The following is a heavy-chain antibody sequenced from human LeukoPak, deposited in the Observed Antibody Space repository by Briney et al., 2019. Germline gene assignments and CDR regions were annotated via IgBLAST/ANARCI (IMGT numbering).Heavy chain of an antibody. Sequence: GGSLRLSCAASGFTFSSYAMSWVRRAPGKGLEWVSAISGSGGSTYYADSVKGRFTISRDNSKNTLYLQMNSLRAEDTAVYYCAKDGGNYYDSSGLNYWGQGTLVTVSS. CDR2: ISGSGGST. J-gene: IGHJ4*02. D-gene: IGHD3-22*01. CDR3: AKDGGNYYDSSGLNY. V-gene: IGHV3-23*01. CDR1: GFTFSSYA.